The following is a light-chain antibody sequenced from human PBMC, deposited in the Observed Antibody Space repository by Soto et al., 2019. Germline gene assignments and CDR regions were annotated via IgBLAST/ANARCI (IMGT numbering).Light chain of an antibody. V-gene: IGLV2-14*03. CDR3: SSYTTISTLIV. CDR2: DVS. J-gene: IGLJ3*02. Sequence: QSVLTQPASVSGSPGQSITISCTGTSSDIGAYNYVSWYQQYPGKAPKLILYDVSYRPSGVSSRFSGSKSANTASLTVSGLQAEDEADYYCSSYTTISTLIVFGGGTQLTVL. CDR1: SSDIGAYNY.